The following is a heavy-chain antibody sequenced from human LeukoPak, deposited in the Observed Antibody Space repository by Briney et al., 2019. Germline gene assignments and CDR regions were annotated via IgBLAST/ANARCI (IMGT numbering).Heavy chain of an antibody. D-gene: IGHD6-13*01. CDR2: VNPNSGNT. Sequence: ASVKVSCKASGYTFSSYDINWVRQATGQGLEWMGWVNPNSGNTGYAQKFQGRVSMTSNTSISTAYMELSSLRSEDTAVYYCTRGLRREQQLLRAFDDWGQGTLVTVSS. CDR3: TRGLRREQQLLRAFDD. J-gene: IGHJ4*02. CDR1: GYTFSSYD. V-gene: IGHV1-8*01.